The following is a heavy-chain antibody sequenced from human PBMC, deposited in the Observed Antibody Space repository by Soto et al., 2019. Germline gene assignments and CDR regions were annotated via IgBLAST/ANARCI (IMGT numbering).Heavy chain of an antibody. CDR2: INTYNGNI. CDR3: ARELGGYKYFDY. V-gene: IGHV1-18*01. D-gene: IGHD1-26*01. J-gene: IGHJ4*01. CDR1: GYTFASYG. Sequence: QVQLVQYGAEVKKPGASVKVSCEVSGYTFASYGISWARQAPGQGLEWMGWINTYNGNINYAQKFQGRVTMTTDTSTSTAYMELRSLRSDDTALYYCARELGGYKYFDYWGHGTLVTVSS.